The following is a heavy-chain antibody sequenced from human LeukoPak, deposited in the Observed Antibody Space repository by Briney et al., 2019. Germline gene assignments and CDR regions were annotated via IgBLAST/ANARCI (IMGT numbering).Heavy chain of an antibody. CDR1: GFTFSTYA. J-gene: IGHJ3*02. V-gene: IGHV3-64D*06. D-gene: IGHD2/OR15-2a*01. Sequence: PGGSLRLSCAASGFTFSTYAMHWVRQAPGKGLEYVSSISSNGGTTYYADSVKGRFTISRDNSKNTLYLQVSSLRTEDTAVYYCVKVPTEATLKGAFHMWGQGTMVTVSS. CDR3: VKVPTEATLKGAFHM. CDR2: ISSNGGTT.